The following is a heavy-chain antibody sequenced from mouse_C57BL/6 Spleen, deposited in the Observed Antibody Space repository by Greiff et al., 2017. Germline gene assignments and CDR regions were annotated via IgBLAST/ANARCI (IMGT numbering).Heavy chain of an antibody. CDR2: ISDGGSYT. Sequence: EVKLMESGGGLVKPGGSLKLSCAASGFTFSSYAMSWVRQTPEKRLEWVATISDGGSYTYYPDNVKGRFTITRDNAKNNLYLQMGHLKSEDTAMYYCAREDYDGSTHWGQGTTLTVSS. J-gene: IGHJ2*01. CDR1: GFTFSSYA. D-gene: IGHD1-1*01. V-gene: IGHV5-4*01. CDR3: AREDYDGSTH.